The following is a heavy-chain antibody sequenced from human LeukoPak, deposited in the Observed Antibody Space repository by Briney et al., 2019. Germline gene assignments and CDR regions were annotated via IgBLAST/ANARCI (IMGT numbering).Heavy chain of an antibody. J-gene: IGHJ4*02. CDR3: ARELAY. Sequence: PGGSLGLSCAASGFTFSSYAMHWVRQAPGKGLEWVAVISYDGSNKYYADSVKGRFTISRDNSKNTLYLQMNSLRAEDTAVYYCARELAYWGQGTLVTVSS. CDR2: ISYDGSNK. V-gene: IGHV3-30*04. CDR1: GFTFSSYA.